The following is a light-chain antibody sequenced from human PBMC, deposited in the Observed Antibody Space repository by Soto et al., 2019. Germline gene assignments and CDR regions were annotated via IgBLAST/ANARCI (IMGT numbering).Light chain of an antibody. CDR1: QSVSSN. J-gene: IGKJ1*01. CDR3: QQYNNWWT. CDR2: GAS. V-gene: IGKV3-15*01. Sequence: EIVMTQSPSTLSVSAGERATLSCRASQSVSSNLAWFQQKPGQAPKLLIFGASTLHNGIPSRFSGSGSGTEFTLTISRLQSEDFADYYCQQYNNWWTFGQGTKVDIK.